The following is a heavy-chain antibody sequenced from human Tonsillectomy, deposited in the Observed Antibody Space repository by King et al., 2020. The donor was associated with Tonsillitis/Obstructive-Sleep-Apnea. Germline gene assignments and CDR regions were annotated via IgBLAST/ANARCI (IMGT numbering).Heavy chain of an antibody. V-gene: IGHV3-30*04. Sequence: VQLVESGGGVVQPGRSLRLSCAASGFTFSNYAMHWVRQAPGKGLEWVAIISYDGINENYADSVKGRFTISRDNSQNPLYLQMDSLRPEDTAVYYCARDIQRQGYTNNWFPNWGQGTLVTVSS. D-gene: IGHD1-20*01. CDR1: GFTFSNYA. CDR2: ISYDGINE. CDR3: ARDIQRQGYTNNWFPN. J-gene: IGHJ4*02.